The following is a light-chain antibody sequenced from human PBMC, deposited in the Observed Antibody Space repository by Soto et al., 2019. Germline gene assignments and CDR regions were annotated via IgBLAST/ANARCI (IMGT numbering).Light chain of an antibody. V-gene: IGKV1-9*01. J-gene: IGKJ3*01. Sequence: SQLTKSPSSLSASVGDRVTITCRASQGIRSYLAWYQQKPGKAPKLLIYAASTLQSGVPSRFSDIVTGTDFNLTISSLQPEAFLTYYCPQLNSYPPLTIGPGNKVA. CDR1: QGIRSY. CDR3: PQLNSYPPLT. CDR2: AAS.